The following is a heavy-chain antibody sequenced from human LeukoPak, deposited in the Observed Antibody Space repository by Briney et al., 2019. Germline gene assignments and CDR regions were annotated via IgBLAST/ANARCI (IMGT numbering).Heavy chain of an antibody. D-gene: IGHD6-19*01. J-gene: IGHJ4*02. Sequence: GGSLRLSCAASGFTFSSYAMSWVRQAPGKGLEWVSGVSGSGGGTYYADSVKGRFTISRDNSKNTLYLQMNSLRAEDTAVYYCAKAGPDGIVVGVYFDYWGQGSLVTVSS. CDR1: GFTFSSYA. CDR2: VSGSGGGT. CDR3: AKAGPDGIVVGVYFDY. V-gene: IGHV3-23*01.